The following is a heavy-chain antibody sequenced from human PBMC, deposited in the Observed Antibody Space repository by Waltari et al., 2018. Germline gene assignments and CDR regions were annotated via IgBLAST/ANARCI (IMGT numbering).Heavy chain of an antibody. CDR3: AREGDRVIAVAGTGHFDY. J-gene: IGHJ4*02. D-gene: IGHD6-19*01. Sequence: QVQLQESGPGLVKPSGTLSLTCAVSGGSISSSNWWSWVRQPPGKGLEWIGEIYHSGGTNYNPSLKGRVTISVRKSKDQFYLKLSSVTAAGTAVYDCAREGDRVIAVAGTGHFDYWGQGTLVTVSS. CDR2: IYHSGGT. V-gene: IGHV4-4*02. CDR1: GGSISSSNW.